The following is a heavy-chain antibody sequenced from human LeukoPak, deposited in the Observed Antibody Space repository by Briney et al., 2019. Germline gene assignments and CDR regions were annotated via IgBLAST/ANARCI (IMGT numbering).Heavy chain of an antibody. Sequence: PGRSLRLSCAASGFTFSNYGMHWVRQAPGKGLEWVAVISSDGGTKYYADSVKGRFTISRDNSKNTLYLQMNSLRAEDTAVYYCARRAGAYSHPYDYWGQGTLVTVSS. CDR1: GFTFSNYG. V-gene: IGHV3-30*03. J-gene: IGHJ4*02. D-gene: IGHD4/OR15-4a*01. CDR3: ARRAGAYSHPYDY. CDR2: ISSDGGTK.